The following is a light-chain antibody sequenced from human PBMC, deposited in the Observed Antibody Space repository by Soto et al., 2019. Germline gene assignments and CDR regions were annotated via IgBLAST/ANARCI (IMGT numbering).Light chain of an antibody. J-gene: IGLJ1*01. Sequence: QSVLTQPASASGSPGQSITISCTGTSSDVGGYNYVSWYQQHPGKAPKLMIYDVSNRPSGVSNRFSGSKSGNTASLTISGLQAEDEAAYYCSSYTITSYVFGTGTKVTVL. CDR1: SSDVGGYNY. CDR3: SSYTITSYV. CDR2: DVS. V-gene: IGLV2-14*01.